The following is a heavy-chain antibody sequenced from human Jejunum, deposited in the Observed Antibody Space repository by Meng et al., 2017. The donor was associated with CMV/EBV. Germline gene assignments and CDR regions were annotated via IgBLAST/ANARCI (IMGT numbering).Heavy chain of an antibody. Sequence: ASGFTFSYYALAWVRQAPGKGLEWVSGIYGGGGSTHYADSVRGRFVISRDNSKSTLYLQVNSLRADDTAVYYCAKSHSSSSGSFNYWGQGILVTVSS. J-gene: IGHJ4*02. CDR3: AKSHSSSSGSFNY. D-gene: IGHD6-6*01. CDR1: GFTFSYYA. V-gene: IGHV3-23*03. CDR2: IYGGGGST.